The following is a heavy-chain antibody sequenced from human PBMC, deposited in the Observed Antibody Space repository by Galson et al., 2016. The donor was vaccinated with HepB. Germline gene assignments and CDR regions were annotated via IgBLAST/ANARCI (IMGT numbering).Heavy chain of an antibody. V-gene: IGHV3-73*01. CDR2: IRSKPNKYAT. Sequence: SLRLSCAASGLPSSATGFHWVRQAPGKGLEWVGRIRSKPNKYATIYAESVKGRFNISRDDSKNTTYLQMSNLETDDTAVYYCTKHTRGWFDPWGQGTLVTVSS. D-gene: IGHD1-26*01. CDR1: GLPSSATG. J-gene: IGHJ5*02. CDR3: TKHTRGWFDP.